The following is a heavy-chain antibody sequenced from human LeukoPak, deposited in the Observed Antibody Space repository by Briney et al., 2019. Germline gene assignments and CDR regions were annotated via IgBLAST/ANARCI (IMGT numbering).Heavy chain of an antibody. J-gene: IGHJ5*02. Sequence: PGGSLRLSCAASGFTVSSNYMSWVRQAPGKGLEWVSVIYSGGSTYYADSVKDRFTISRDNSKNTLYLQMNSLRVEDTAVYYCARDLRGSQGNWFDPWGQGTLVTVSS. CDR2: IYSGGST. CDR3: ARDLRGSQGNWFDP. V-gene: IGHV3-66*01. CDR1: GFTVSSNY. D-gene: IGHD1-26*01.